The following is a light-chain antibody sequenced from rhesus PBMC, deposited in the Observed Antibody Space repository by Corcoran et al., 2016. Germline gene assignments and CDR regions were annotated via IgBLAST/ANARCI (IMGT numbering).Light chain of an antibody. CDR3: QQGNSNPYR. Sequence: DIQMSQSPSSLSASVGDRVTITCRASQGISSYLNWYQQKPGKAPKLLIYYANSLESGGPSRFSGSGSGTDFTLPISSLQPEDFATYYCQQGNSNPYRFGQGTKVEIK. J-gene: IGKJ2*01. CDR2: YAN. CDR1: QGISSY. V-gene: IGKV1-32*02.